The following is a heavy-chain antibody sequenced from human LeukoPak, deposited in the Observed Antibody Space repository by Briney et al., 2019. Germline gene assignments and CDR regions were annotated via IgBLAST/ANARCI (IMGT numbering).Heavy chain of an antibody. CDR3: ARGRNNWNDILGNAFDI. J-gene: IGHJ3*02. V-gene: IGHV1-3*03. CDR1: GYTFSRYA. D-gene: IGHD1-20*01. CDR2: INAGNGKT. Sequence: ASVKVSCKASGYTFSRYAMHWVRQAPGQRLEWMGWINAGNGKTKYSQEFQGRVTITRDTSASTVYMELSSLRSEDMAMYYCARGRNNWNDILGNAFDIWAKGQWSPSLQ.